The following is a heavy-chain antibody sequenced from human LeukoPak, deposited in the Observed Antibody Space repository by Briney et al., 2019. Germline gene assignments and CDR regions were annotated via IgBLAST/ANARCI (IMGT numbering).Heavy chain of an antibody. CDR3: ATEDYRYYYYGMDV. J-gene: IGHJ6*02. CDR1: GYTFTSYY. D-gene: IGHD4-4*01. V-gene: IGHV1-46*01. Sequence: GASVKVSCKASGYTFTSYYMHWVRQAPGQGLEWMGIINPSGGSTIYAQKFQGRVTMTEDTSTDTAYMELSSLRSEDTAVYYCATEDYRYYYYGMDVWGQGTTVTVSS. CDR2: INPSGGST.